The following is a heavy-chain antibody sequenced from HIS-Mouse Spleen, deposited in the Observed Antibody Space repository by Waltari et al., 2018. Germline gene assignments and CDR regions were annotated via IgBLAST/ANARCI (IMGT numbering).Heavy chain of an antibody. Sequence: QLQLQESGPGLVKPSETLSLTCTVSGGSISSSSYYWGWIRQPPGKGLEWSGSIYYSGSTYYKPSLKSRVAISVDTSKNQFSLKLSSVTAADTAVYYCAREIPYSSSWYDWYFDLWGRGTLVTVSS. CDR2: IYYSGST. V-gene: IGHV4-39*07. CDR1: GGSISSSSYY. D-gene: IGHD6-13*01. J-gene: IGHJ2*01. CDR3: AREIPYSSSWYDWYFDL.